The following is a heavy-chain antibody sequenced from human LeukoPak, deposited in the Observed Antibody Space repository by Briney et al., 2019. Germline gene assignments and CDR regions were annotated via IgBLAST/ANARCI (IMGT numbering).Heavy chain of an antibody. J-gene: IGHJ4*02. CDR2: INTNTGNP. Sequence: GASVKVSCKASGYALTSYGISWVRQAPGQGLEWMGWINTNTGNPTYAQGFTGRFVFSLDTSVSTAYLQISSLKAEDTAVYYCARDWREYIAVAIIWGQGTLVTVSS. V-gene: IGHV7-4-1*02. CDR3: ARDWREYIAVAII. CDR1: GYALTSYG. D-gene: IGHD6-19*01.